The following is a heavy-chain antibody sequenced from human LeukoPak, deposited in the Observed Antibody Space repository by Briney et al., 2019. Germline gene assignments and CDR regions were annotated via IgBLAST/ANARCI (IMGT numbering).Heavy chain of an antibody. Sequence: GGSLRLSCAASGFTVSSNYMNWVRQTPGKGLKWVSTITTGDGNTYYADSVKGRFTVSRDDSKNTLYLQMNSLRAEDTAVYYCAKDGGLWVSAHWGDSWGRGTLVTVSS. D-gene: IGHD7-27*01. V-gene: IGHV3-23*01. CDR1: GFTVSSNY. CDR3: AKDGGLWVSAHWGDS. J-gene: IGHJ4*02. CDR2: ITTGDGNT.